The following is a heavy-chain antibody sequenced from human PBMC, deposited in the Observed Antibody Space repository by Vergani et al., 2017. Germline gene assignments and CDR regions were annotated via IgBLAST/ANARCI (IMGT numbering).Heavy chain of an antibody. D-gene: IGHD6-19*01. CDR1: GASIRSSNYY. CDR3: AGHYTVEWLVKLGWIDP. J-gene: IGHJ5*02. V-gene: IGHV4-39*01. CDR2: IYYSGST. Sequence: QLQLQESGPGLVKPSASLSLTCSVSGASIRSSNYYWGWIRQPPGKGLEWIASIYYSGSTYYNPSLKSRVTISVDTSKNQFSLKLSSVTAEETAVYFCAGHYTVEWLVKLGWIDPWGQGILVTVSS.